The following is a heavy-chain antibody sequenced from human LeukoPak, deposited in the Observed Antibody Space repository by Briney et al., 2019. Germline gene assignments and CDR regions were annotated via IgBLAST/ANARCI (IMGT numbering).Heavy chain of an antibody. V-gene: IGHV3-21*06. CDR2: ISGSSSYI. Sequence: PGGSLRLSCAASGFTFSSYSMNWVRQAPGKGLEWVSSISGSSSYIYYADSVKGRFTISRDNAKNSLYLQMNSLRAEDTAVYHCARADQGYSYGEIDYWGQGTLVTVSS. D-gene: IGHD5-18*01. J-gene: IGHJ4*02. CDR1: GFTFSSYS. CDR3: ARADQGYSYGEIDY.